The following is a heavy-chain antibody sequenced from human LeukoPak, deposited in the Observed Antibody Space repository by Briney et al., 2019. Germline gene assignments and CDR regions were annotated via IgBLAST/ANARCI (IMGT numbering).Heavy chain of an antibody. J-gene: IGHJ4*02. V-gene: IGHV4-61*02. CDR2: IYAGGRS. Sequence: SQTLSLTCTVSNVSISSGSHYWNWIRQPAGKGLEWIGRIYAGGRSNYNPSLRSRVTISVDTSKNQFPLRLSSVTATDTGVYYCASDHSGWLGLGYWGQGTLVSVSS. CDR3: ASDHSGWLGLGY. CDR1: NVSISSGSHY. D-gene: IGHD6-19*01.